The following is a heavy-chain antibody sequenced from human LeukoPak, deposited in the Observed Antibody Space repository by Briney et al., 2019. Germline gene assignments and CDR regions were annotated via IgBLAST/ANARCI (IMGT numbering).Heavy chain of an antibody. J-gene: IGHJ4*02. CDR3: ARDGSSSGLYFDY. V-gene: IGHV1-46*01. D-gene: IGHD6-6*01. CDR1: GYTFTSYD. Sequence: ASVKVSCKASGYTFTSYDINWVRQAPGQGLEWMGIINPSGGSTSYAQKFQGRVTMTRDTSTSTVYMELSSLRSEDTAVYYCARDGSSSGLYFDYWGQGTLVTVSS. CDR2: INPSGGST.